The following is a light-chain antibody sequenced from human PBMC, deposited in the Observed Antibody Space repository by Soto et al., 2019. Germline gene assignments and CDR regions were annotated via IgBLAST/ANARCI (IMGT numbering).Light chain of an antibody. CDR1: QSISTW. Sequence: DIQMTQSPSTLSASVGDRVTITCRASQSISTWLAWYQQKPGKAPKLLIYKASNLESGVPSRFSGSGSGTEFTLAISSLQPDDFATCYCQQYNSFSSWTFGLGTKVDIK. CDR2: KAS. CDR3: QQYNSFSSWT. V-gene: IGKV1-5*03. J-gene: IGKJ1*01.